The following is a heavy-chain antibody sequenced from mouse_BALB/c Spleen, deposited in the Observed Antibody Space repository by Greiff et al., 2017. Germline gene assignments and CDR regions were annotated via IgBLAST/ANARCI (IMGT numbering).Heavy chain of an antibody. V-gene: IGHV1-69*02. Sequence: QVQLKESGAELVKPGASVKLSCKASGYTFTSYWMHWVKQRPGQGLEWIGEIDPSDSYTNYNQKFKGKATLTVDKSSSTAYMQLSSLTSEDSAVYYCARWTGTKDYAMDYWGQGTSVTVSS. D-gene: IGHD3-3*01. CDR1: GYTFTSYW. CDR3: ARWTGTKDYAMDY. CDR2: IDPSDSYT. J-gene: IGHJ4*01.